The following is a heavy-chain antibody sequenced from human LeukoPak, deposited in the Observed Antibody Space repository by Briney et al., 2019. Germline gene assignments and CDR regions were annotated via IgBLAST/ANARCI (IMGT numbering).Heavy chain of an antibody. D-gene: IGHD3-3*01. V-gene: IGHV4-34*01. CDR1: GGSLSGYY. CDR3: ARLRTLSFTIPAD. J-gene: IGHJ4*02. CDR2: INHGGFT. Sequence: SETLSLTCAVYGGSLSGYYWSWIRQPPGKGLEWIGEINHGGFTTYNPSLKSRVTISVDTSKNQFSLKLTSLTAADTAVYYCARLRTLSFTIPADWGQGTLVTVSS.